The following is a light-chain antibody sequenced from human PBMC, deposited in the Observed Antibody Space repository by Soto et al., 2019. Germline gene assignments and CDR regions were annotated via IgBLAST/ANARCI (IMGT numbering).Light chain of an antibody. J-gene: IGLJ2*01. Sequence: QSALTQPASVSGSPGQSITISCTGTSSDIGTYNSVSWYQQHAGKVPKLMIYDVTNRPSGVSDRFSGSKSGNTASLTISGLQAEDGADYYCTSYTTSSTLVFGGGTKLTVL. CDR3: TSYTTSSTLV. CDR1: SSDIGTYNS. CDR2: DVT. V-gene: IGLV2-14*01.